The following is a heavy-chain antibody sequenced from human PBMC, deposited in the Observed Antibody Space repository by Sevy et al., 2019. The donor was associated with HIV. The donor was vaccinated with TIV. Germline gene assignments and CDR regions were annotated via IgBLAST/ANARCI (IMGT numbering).Heavy chain of an antibody. CDR1: GFTFSSYG. D-gene: IGHD3-3*01. CDR3: AKESTNRYYDFWSGYTNYYGMDV. CDR2: ISYDGSNK. Sequence: GGSLRLSCAASGFTFSSYGMHWVRQAPGKGLEWVAVISYDGSNKYYADSVKGRFTTSRDNSKNTLYLQMNSLRAEDTAVYYCAKESTNRYYDFWSGYTNYYGMDVWGQGTTVTVSS. V-gene: IGHV3-30*18. J-gene: IGHJ6*02.